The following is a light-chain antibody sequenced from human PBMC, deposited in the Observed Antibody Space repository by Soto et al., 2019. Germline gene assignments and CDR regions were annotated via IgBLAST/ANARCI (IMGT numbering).Light chain of an antibody. CDR2: DSS. Sequence: EIVLTQSPGTLSLSPGEIATLSCRASQSVSSGYLAWYQQRPGQAPRLLMYDSSFRDTGIPDRFIGSGSGTDFTLTISRLEPEDFAVYYCQQYGNSPPCSFGQGTNLEI. V-gene: IGKV3-20*01. CDR3: QQYGNSPPCS. J-gene: IGKJ2*04. CDR1: QSVSSGY.